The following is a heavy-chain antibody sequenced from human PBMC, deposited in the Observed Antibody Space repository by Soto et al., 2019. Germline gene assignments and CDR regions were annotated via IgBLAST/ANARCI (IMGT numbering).Heavy chain of an antibody. CDR3: ARHYGDYEYYYYKDV. V-gene: IGHV3-53*04. J-gene: IGHJ6*03. Sequence: GGSLRLSCAAPGFTVSSNYMSWVRQAPGKGLEWVSVIYSGGSTYYADSVKGRFTISRHNSKNTLYLQMNSLRAEDTAVYYCARHYGDYEYYYYKDVWGKGTTVTVSS. D-gene: IGHD4-17*01. CDR2: IYSGGST. CDR1: GFTVSSNY.